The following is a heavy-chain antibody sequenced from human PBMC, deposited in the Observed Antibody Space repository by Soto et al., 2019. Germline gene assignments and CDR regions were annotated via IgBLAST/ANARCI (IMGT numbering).Heavy chain of an antibody. CDR1: GGSFSGYY. J-gene: IGHJ4*02. V-gene: IGHV4-34*01. D-gene: IGHD2-15*01. CDR2: INHSGST. CDR3: ERGRIGRHFDY. Sequence: SETLSLTCAVYGGSFSGYYWSWIRQPPGKGLEWIGEINHSGSTNYNPSLKSRVTISVDTSKNQFSLKLSSVTAADTAVYYCERGRIGRHFDYWGQGTLVTVSS.